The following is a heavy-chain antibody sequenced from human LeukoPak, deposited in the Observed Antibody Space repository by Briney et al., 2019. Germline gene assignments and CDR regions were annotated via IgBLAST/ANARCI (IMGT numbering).Heavy chain of an antibody. CDR1: GGSITTSGYY. D-gene: IGHD1-26*01. CDR3: ARHLVGTTHPYWFDP. CDR2: IYYSTST. J-gene: IGHJ5*02. V-gene: IGHV4-39*01. Sequence: KPSETLSLTCTVSGGSITTSGYYWGWIRQPPGKGVEWIASIYYSTSTYYNPSLKSRVTISVDTSKNQFSLKLSSVTAADTAVYSCARHLVGTTHPYWFDPWGQGTLVIVSS.